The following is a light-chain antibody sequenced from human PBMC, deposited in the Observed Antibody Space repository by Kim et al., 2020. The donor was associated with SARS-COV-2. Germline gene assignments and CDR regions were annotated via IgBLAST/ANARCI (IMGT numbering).Light chain of an antibody. CDR3: MQGTHWPRT. V-gene: IGKV2-30*02. CDR2: KVS. J-gene: IGKJ1*01. Sequence: DVVMTQSPLSLPVTLGQPASISCRSSQSLVHSDGNTYLNWFQQRPDQSPRRLFYKVSNRDSGVPDRFSGSGSGTDFTLKISRVEAEDVGVYYCMQGTHWPRTFGQGTKVDIK. CDR1: QSLVHSDGNTY.